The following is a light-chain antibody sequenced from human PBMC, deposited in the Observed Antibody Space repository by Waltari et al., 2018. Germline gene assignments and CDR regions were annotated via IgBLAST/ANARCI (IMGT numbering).Light chain of an antibody. J-gene: IGLJ2*01. CDR2: EVN. CDR1: SSDVGSYNY. Sequence: QSALTQPPSASGSPGQSVTISCTGTSSDVGSYNYVSWYQQHPGKTPRLMIYEVNNRPSGVSNRFSASKSGDTASLTISGLQAEDEADYYCCSFTTTNTWVFGGGTKLTVL. V-gene: IGLV2-14*01. CDR3: CSFTTTNTWV.